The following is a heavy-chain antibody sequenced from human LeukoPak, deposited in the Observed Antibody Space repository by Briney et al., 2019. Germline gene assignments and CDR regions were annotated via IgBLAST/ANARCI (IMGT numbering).Heavy chain of an antibody. CDR3: ARDPHIVVVPAAIRGWFDP. D-gene: IGHD2-2*02. J-gene: IGHJ5*02. Sequence: ASVKVSCKASGYTFTSYGISWVRQAPGQGLEWMGWINAYNGNTNYAQKLQGRVTMTTDTSTSTAYMELRSLRSDDTAVYYCARDPHIVVVPAAIRGWFDPWGQGTLVTVSS. CDR1: GYTFTSYG. CDR2: INAYNGNT. V-gene: IGHV1-18*01.